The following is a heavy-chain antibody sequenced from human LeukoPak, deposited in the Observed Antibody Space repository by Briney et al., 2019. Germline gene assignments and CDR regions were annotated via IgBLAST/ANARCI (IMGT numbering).Heavy chain of an antibody. CDR3: ARPEGPDSSGH. J-gene: IGHJ4*02. CDR2: VYDSGST. D-gene: IGHD3-22*01. Sequence: SETLSLTCSVSGGSISSYYWSWIRQPPGKGLEWIGYVYDSGSTKYNPSLKSRVTISVDTSKNQFSLKLSSVTAADTAVYYCARPEGPDSSGHWGQGTLVTVSS. CDR1: GGSISSYY. V-gene: IGHV4-59*08.